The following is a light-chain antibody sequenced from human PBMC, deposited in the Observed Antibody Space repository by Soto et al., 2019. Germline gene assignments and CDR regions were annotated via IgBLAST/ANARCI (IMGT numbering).Light chain of an antibody. J-gene: IGKJ1*01. CDR2: GAS. Sequence: PGERATLSCRASQSVSSNLAWYQQKPGQAPRFLIYGASTRATGIPARFSGSGSGTDFTLTINSLAPEDFAIYYCHQRQSWPRTFGQGTKVDIK. V-gene: IGKV3-11*01. CDR3: HQRQSWPRT. CDR1: QSVSSN.